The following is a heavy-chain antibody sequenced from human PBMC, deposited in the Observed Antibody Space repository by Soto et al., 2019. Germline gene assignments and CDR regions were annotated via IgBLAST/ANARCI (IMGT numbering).Heavy chain of an antibody. CDR3: TTDLFYNKGFDP. Sequence: GGSLRLSCAASGFTFSNAWMNWVRQAPGKGLEWVARIKSKIDGGTTDYAAPVKGRFTISRDDSKTTLYLQMNSLQIEDTAVYYCTTDLFYNKGFDPWGQGTLVTVSS. CDR2: IKSKIDGGTT. D-gene: IGHD1-1*01. V-gene: IGHV3-15*07. J-gene: IGHJ5*02. CDR1: GFTFSNAW.